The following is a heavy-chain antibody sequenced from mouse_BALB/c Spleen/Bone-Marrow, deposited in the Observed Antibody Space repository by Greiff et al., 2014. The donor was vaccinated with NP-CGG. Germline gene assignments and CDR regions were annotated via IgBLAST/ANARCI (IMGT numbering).Heavy chain of an antibody. D-gene: IGHD2-14*01. Sequence: QVQLKESGAELVKPGASVKLSCKASGYTFTSYYMYWVKQRPGQGLEWIVEINPSNGGTNFNEKFKSKATLTVDKSSSTAYMQLSSLTSEDSAVYYCTRREYYRYDRAMDYWGQGTSVTVSS. CDR1: GYTFTSYY. CDR3: TRREYYRYDRAMDY. CDR2: INPSNGGT. V-gene: IGHV1S81*02. J-gene: IGHJ4*01.